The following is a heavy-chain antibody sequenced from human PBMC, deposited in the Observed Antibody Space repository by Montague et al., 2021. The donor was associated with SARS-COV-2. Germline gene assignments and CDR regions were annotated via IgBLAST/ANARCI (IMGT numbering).Heavy chain of an antibody. V-gene: IGHV4-39*01. CDR1: GGSISSSSYY. CDR3: STQEDPSGWIPGPFDF. Sequence: SETLSLTCTVSGGSISSSSYYWAWIRQPPGKGLEWIGSIYYRGSTYYNPSLKSRVFISVETSKNQLSLTLTSVTAADTAVYYCSTQEDPSGWIPGPFDFWGQGTLPSVSS. CDR2: IYYRGST. J-gene: IGHJ4*02. D-gene: IGHD6-19*01.